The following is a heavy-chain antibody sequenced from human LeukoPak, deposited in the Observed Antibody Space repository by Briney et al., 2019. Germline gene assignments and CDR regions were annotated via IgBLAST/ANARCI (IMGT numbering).Heavy chain of an antibody. CDR3: ARGRLWGSSWYIHWFDP. Sequence: PSETLSLTCAVYGGSFSGYYWSWIRQPPGKGLEWIGEINHSGSTNHNPSLKSRVTISVDTSKNQFSLKLSSVTAADTAVYYCARGRLWGSSWYIHWFDPWGQGTLVTVSS. CDR1: GGSFSGYY. J-gene: IGHJ5*02. D-gene: IGHD6-13*01. V-gene: IGHV4-34*01. CDR2: INHSGST.